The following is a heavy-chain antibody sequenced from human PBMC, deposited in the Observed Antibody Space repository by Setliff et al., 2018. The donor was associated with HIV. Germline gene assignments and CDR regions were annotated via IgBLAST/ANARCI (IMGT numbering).Heavy chain of an antibody. D-gene: IGHD3-16*01. CDR1: GYSVSSSYW. J-gene: IGHJ4*02. CDR3: ARVPLSSPSRPGGYFDY. V-gene: IGHV4-28*03. CDR2: IYYSGST. Sequence: SETLSLTCAVSGYSVSSSYWWGWIRQPPGKGLEWIGYIYYSGSTYYNPSLKSRVTISVDTSKNQFSLKLNSVTAADTAVYYCARVPLSSPSRPGGYFDYWGQGTLVTVSS.